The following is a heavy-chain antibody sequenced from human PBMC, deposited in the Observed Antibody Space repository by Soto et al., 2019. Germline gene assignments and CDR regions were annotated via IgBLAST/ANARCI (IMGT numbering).Heavy chain of an antibody. CDR1: GGSISSGGYY. J-gene: IGHJ6*02. CDR2: IYYSGST. Sequence: QVQLQESGPGLVKPSQTLSLTCTVSGGSISSGGYYWSWIRQHPGKGLEWIGYIYYSGSTYYNPSLQSRVTISVDTSKNQFSLKLSSVTAADTAVYYCARDRYGDIPWYYYGMDVWGQGTTVTVSS. V-gene: IGHV4-31*03. D-gene: IGHD4-17*01. CDR3: ARDRYGDIPWYYYGMDV.